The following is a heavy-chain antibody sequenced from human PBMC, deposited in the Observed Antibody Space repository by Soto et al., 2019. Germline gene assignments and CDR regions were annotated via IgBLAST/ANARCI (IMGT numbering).Heavy chain of an antibody. D-gene: IGHD3-3*01. CDR3: ARDMWSGKFNWFDP. CDR1: GFTFSSYG. CDR2: IWHDGGNK. J-gene: IGHJ5*02. V-gene: IGHV3-33*01. Sequence: QVQLVESGGGVVQPGRSLRLSCVASGFTFSSYGMHWVRQSPGKGLEWVAIIWHDGGNKYYADSVKGRFTISRDNSKNTMYLQVNSLRVEDTAVYYCARDMWSGKFNWFDPWGQGSLVTVSS.